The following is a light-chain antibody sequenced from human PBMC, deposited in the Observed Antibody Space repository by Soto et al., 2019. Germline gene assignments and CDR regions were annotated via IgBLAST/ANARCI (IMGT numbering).Light chain of an antibody. J-gene: IGKJ5*01. CDR1: QSVSSY. CDR2: DAS. CDR3: QERSNGPLT. V-gene: IGKV3-11*01. Sequence: EIVLTQSPATLSLSPGERVTLSCRASQSVSSYFAWYQQKPGQAPRLLIYDASNRAPGIPARFSGSGSGTDFTLTISSPEPEDFAVYYCQERSNGPLTFGQGTRLEIK.